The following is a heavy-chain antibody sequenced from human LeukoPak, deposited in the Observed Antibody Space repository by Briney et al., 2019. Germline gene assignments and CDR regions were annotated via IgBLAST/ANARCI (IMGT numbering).Heavy chain of an antibody. D-gene: IGHD3-3*01. CDR3: ARGIWSSHSVGYYFDY. J-gene: IGHJ4*02. CDR1: GYTFTGYY. CDR2: INPNSGGT. Sequence: GASVKVSCKASGYTFTGYYMHWVRQAPGQGLEWMGWINPNSGGTNYAQKFQGRVTMTRDTSISTAYMELSSLTSEDMAVYYCARGIWSSHSVGYYFDYWGQGTLVTVSS. V-gene: IGHV1-2*02.